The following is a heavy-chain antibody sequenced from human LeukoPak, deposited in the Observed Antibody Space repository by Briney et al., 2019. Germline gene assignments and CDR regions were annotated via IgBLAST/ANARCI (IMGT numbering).Heavy chain of an antibody. CDR1: GGSVSNYY. J-gene: IGHJ4*02. V-gene: IGHV4-59*02. CDR3: ARPYYSDSSGYYYDY. D-gene: IGHD3-22*01. Sequence: SETLSLTCTVSGGSVSNYYWSWIRQPPGEGLEWIGYIYYTGNTNHNPSLKSRVIISVDTSKNQFSLKLSSVTAADTAVYYCARPYYSDSSGYYYDYWGQGPLVTVSS. CDR2: IYYTGNT.